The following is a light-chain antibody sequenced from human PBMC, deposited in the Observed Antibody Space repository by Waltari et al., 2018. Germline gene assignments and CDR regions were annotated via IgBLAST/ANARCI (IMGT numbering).Light chain of an antibody. J-gene: IGLJ2*01. Sequence: QSALTQPASVSGSPGQSITLSCTGTRSDVGGYNDVSWYQQHPGKAPKLMIYDVSKRPSGVSNRFSGSKSGNTASLTISGLQAEDEADYYCSSYTSSSTPVFGGGTKLTVL. CDR2: DVS. CDR1: RSDVGGYND. CDR3: SSYTSSSTPV. V-gene: IGLV2-14*01.